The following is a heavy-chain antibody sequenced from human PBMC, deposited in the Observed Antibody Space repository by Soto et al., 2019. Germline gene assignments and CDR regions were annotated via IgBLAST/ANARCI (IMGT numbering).Heavy chain of an antibody. CDR1: GGTFSSYA. CDR3: ARAALAYYYYYGMDV. CDR2: IIPIFGTA. J-gene: IGHJ6*02. Sequence: SVKVSCKASGGTFSSYAISWVRQAPGQGLEWMGGIIPIFGTASYAQKFQGRVTITADESTSTAYMELSSRRSEDTAVYYCARAALAYYYYYGMDVWGQGTTVTVSS. V-gene: IGHV1-69*13.